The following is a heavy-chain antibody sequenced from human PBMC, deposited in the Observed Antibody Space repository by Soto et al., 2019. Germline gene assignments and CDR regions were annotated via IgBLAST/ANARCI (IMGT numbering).Heavy chain of an antibody. CDR2: IYHSGST. V-gene: IGHV4-4*02. D-gene: IGHD3-10*01. CDR1: SGSISSSNW. CDR3: ARDLLVRGVNTGSRAFDI. J-gene: IGHJ3*02. Sequence: QVQLQESGPGLVKPSGTLSLTCAVSSGSISSSNWWSWVRQPPGKGLEWIGEIYHSGSTNYNPSLKSRVTISVDKSKNQFSPKLSSVTAADTAVYYCARDLLVRGVNTGSRAFDIWGQGTMVTVSS.